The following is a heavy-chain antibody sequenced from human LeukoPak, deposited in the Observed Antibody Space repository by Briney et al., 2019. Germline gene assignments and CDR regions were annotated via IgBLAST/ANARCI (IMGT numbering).Heavy chain of an antibody. Sequence: SGGSLRLSCAASGFTFSSYSMNWVRQAPGKGLEWVSSISSSSSYIYYADSVKGRFNISRDNAKNSLYLQMNSLRAEDTAVYYCARGAVAGYFDYWGQGTLVTVSS. V-gene: IGHV3-21*01. CDR3: ARGAVAGYFDY. CDR2: ISSSSSYI. J-gene: IGHJ4*02. D-gene: IGHD6-19*01. CDR1: GFTFSSYS.